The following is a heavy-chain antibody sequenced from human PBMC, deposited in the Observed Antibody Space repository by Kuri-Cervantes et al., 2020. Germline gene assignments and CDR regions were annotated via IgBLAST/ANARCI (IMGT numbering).Heavy chain of an antibody. J-gene: IGHJ4*02. CDR1: GGSINTDNW. D-gene: IGHD6-19*01. CDR3: ARRYSSGPLGY. V-gene: IGHV4-4*02. CDR2: IYHTGST. Sequence: SETLSLTCAVSGGSINTDNWWSWVRQPPGKGLEWIGDIYHTGSTNYNPSLKSRVTISVDTSKNQFSLKLSSVTAADTAVYYCARRYSSGPLGYWGQGTLVTVSS.